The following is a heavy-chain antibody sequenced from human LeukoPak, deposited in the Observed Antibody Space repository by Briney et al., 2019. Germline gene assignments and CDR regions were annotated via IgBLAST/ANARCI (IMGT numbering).Heavy chain of an antibody. V-gene: IGHV4-34*01. J-gene: IGHJ4*02. CDR3: ARDPIEYSSSFDY. Sequence: SETLSLTCAVYGGSFSGYYWSWIRQPPVKGLEWIGEINHSGSTNYNPSLKSRVTISVDTSKNQFSLKLSSVTAADTAVYYCARDPIEYSSSFDYWGQGTLVTVSS. CDR1: GGSFSGYY. D-gene: IGHD6-6*01. CDR2: INHSGST.